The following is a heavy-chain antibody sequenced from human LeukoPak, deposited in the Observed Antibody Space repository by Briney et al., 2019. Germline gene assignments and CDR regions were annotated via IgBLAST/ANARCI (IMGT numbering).Heavy chain of an antibody. V-gene: IGHV4-59*04. CDR3: ARGRPYSGGYHLDY. J-gene: IGHJ4*02. D-gene: IGHD1-26*01. Sequence: SETLSLTCTVSGSSISNYYWSWIRQPPGKGLEWIGNIYYSGSTYYNPSLKSRVTMSVDTSKNQFFLKLNSVTAADTAVYYCARGRPYSGGYHLDYWGQGTLVTVSA. CDR2: IYYSGST. CDR1: GSSISNYY.